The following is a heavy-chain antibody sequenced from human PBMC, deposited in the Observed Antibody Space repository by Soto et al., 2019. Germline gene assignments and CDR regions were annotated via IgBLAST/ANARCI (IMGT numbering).Heavy chain of an antibody. D-gene: IGHD6-13*01. V-gene: IGHV5-51*01. CDR1: GYSFTSYW. Sequence: PGESLKISCKGSGYSFTSYWIGWVRQMPGKGLEWMGIIYPGDSDTRYSPSFQGQVTISADKSISTAYMELSSLRSEDTAVYYCARWLGGSSSWYFGMDVWGQGTTVTVSS. CDR2: IYPGDSDT. J-gene: IGHJ6*02. CDR3: ARWLGGSSSWYFGMDV.